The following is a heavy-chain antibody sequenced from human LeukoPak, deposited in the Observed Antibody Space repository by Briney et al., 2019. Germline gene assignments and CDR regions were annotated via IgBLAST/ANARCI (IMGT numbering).Heavy chain of an antibody. D-gene: IGHD3-9*01. J-gene: IGHJ5*02. CDR3: ARDLDWGAFDA. CDR1: GFTFSSHG. V-gene: IGHV3-23*01. CDR2: ISPSGSIS. Sequence: GGSLRLSCAASGFTFSSHGINWVRQAPGTGLEWVSGISPSGSISYYADSVKGRFTISRDNSKNTVSLQMNSLRAEDTALYYCARDLDWGAFDAWGQGTLVTVSS.